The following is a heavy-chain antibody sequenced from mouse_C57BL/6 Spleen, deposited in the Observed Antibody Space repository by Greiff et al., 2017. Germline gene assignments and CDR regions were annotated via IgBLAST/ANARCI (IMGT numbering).Heavy chain of an antibody. D-gene: IGHD1-1*01. CDR2: INPGSGGT. J-gene: IGHJ2*01. V-gene: IGHV1-54*01. CDR3: ARSAYYGSSPFGY. Sequence: QVHVKQSGAELVRPGTSVKVSCKASGYAFTNYLIEWVKQRPGQGLEWIGVINPGSGGTNYNEKFKGKATLTADKSSSTAYMQLSSLTSEDSAVYFCARSAYYGSSPFGYWGQGTTLTVSS. CDR1: GYAFTNYL.